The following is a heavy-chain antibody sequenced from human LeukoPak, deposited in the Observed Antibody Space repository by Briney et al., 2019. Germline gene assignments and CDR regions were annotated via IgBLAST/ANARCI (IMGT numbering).Heavy chain of an antibody. CDR3: ARSHGEVVAAWDAFDI. CDR2: IYHSGST. J-gene: IGHJ3*02. D-gene: IGHD2-15*01. Sequence: SQTLSLTCTVSGGSISSGGYYWSWIRQPPGKGLEWIGYIYHSGSTYYSPSLKSRVTISVDRSKNQFSLKLSSVTAADTAVYYCARSHGEVVAAWDAFDIWGQGTMVTVSS. V-gene: IGHV4-30-2*01. CDR1: GGSISSGGYY.